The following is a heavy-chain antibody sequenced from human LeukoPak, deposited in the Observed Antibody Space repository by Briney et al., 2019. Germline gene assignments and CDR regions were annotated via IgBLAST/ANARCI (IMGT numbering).Heavy chain of an antibody. CDR2: IYPGDSDT. CDR1: GYSFTSYW. D-gene: IGHD6-19*01. V-gene: IGHV5-51*01. CDR3: ARPQWLAPYDAFDI. J-gene: IGHJ3*02. Sequence: GASLKISCKGSGYSFTSYWIGWVRQMPGKGLESMGIIYPGDSDTRYSPSFQVQVTISADKSISTAYLQWSSLKASDTAMYYCARPQWLAPYDAFDIWGQGTMVTVSS.